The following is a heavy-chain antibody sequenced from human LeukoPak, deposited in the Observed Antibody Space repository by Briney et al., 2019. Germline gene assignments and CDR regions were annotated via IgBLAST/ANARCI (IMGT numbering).Heavy chain of an antibody. J-gene: IGHJ6*02. CDR1: GGSVNGATYY. Sequence: PSETLSLTCTVSGGSVNGATYYWSWIRQPPGKGLEWIGYIYYSGSTKYNPSLKSRVTISIDTSKNQFSLKLSSVTAADTAIYYCAGVVGGSYSMDVWGQGTTVTVSS. D-gene: IGHD1-26*01. V-gene: IGHV4-61*01. CDR2: IYYSGST. CDR3: AGVVGGSYSMDV.